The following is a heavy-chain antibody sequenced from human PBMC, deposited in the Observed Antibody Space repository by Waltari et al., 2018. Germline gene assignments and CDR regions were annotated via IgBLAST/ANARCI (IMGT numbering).Heavy chain of an antibody. Sequence: EVQLLESGGGLVQPGGSLRLSCAASGFTFSSYAMSWVRQAPGKGLEWVSVISGSGGGTYYAESVKGRFTISRDNSKKTLYLQMNSLRAEDTAIYYCVKADNGLRFLEWLPRAFDYWGQGTLVTVSS. CDR2: ISGSGGGT. D-gene: IGHD3-3*01. CDR1: GFTFSSYA. CDR3: VKADNGLRFLEWLPRAFDY. J-gene: IGHJ4*02. V-gene: IGHV3-23*01.